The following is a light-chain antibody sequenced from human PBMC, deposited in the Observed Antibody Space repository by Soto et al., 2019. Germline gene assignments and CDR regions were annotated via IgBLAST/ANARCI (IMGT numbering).Light chain of an antibody. Sequence: QPVLTQPASVSGSPGQSITISCTGTTSDIGGYNYVSWYQQYPGKAPKLIIYEVRNRPSGVSNRFSASKSGNTASLTISGLQAEDEAVYYCYSYTGSATVIFGGGTKLTVL. J-gene: IGLJ2*01. CDR2: EVR. CDR1: TSDIGGYNY. CDR3: YSYTGSATVI. V-gene: IGLV2-14*01.